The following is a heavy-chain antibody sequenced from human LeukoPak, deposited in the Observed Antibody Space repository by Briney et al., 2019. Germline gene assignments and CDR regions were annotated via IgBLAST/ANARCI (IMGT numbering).Heavy chain of an antibody. CDR3: ARDLGPFTYGMDV. Sequence: GASVKVSCKASGYTFTGYYMHWVRQAPGQGLEWMGWINANSGGTNYAQKFQGRVTMTRDTSISTAYMELSRLRSDDTAVYYCARDLGPFTYGMDVWGQGTTVTVSS. J-gene: IGHJ6*02. V-gene: IGHV1-2*02. CDR1: GYTFTGYY. CDR2: INANSGGT.